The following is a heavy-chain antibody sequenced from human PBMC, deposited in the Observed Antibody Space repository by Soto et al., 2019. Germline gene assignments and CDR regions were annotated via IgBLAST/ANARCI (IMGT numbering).Heavy chain of an antibody. Sequence: QVQLVQSGAEEKKPGASLKVSCKASGYTFTSYAMHWVRQAPGQRLEWMGWINAGNGNTKYSQKFQGRVTITRDTSASTAYMELSSLRSEDTAVYSCARAWVVVTAPDYWGQGTLVTVSS. CDR3: ARAWVVVTAPDY. CDR1: GYTFTSYA. CDR2: INAGNGNT. J-gene: IGHJ4*02. D-gene: IGHD2-21*02. V-gene: IGHV1-3*05.